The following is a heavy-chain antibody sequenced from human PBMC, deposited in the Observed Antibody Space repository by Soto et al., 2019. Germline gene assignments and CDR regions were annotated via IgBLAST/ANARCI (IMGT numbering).Heavy chain of an antibody. D-gene: IGHD3-16*01. Sequence: SETLSLTCTVSGGSISSYYWSWIRQPPGKGLEWIGYIYYSGSTNYNPSLKSRVTISVDTSKNQFSLKLSSVTAADTAVYYCARHWGGLSHYYMDVWGKGTTVTVSS. J-gene: IGHJ6*03. CDR2: IYYSGST. V-gene: IGHV4-59*08. CDR3: ARHWGGLSHYYMDV. CDR1: GGSISSYY.